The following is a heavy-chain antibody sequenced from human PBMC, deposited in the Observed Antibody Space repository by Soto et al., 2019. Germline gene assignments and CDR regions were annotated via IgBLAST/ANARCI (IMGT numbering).Heavy chain of an antibody. V-gene: IGHV1-69*02. CDR2: IIPILGIA. D-gene: IGHD6-13*01. CDR1: GGTFSSYT. CDR3: AREDSAGTPYFDY. J-gene: IGHJ4*02. Sequence: ASVKVSCKASGGTFSSYTISWVRQAPGQGLEWMGRIIPILGIANYAQKFQGRVTITADKSTSTAYMELSSLRSEDTAVYYCAREDSAGTPYFDYWGQGTLVTVSS.